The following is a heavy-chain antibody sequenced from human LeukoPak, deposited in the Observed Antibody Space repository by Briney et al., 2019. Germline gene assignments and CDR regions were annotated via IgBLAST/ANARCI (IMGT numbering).Heavy chain of an antibody. CDR3: ARHGDVRGVIYLIDY. CDR1: GDSVSSNR. CDR2: IHDSGSS. Sequence: SETLSLTCIVSGDSVSSNRWGWIRQSPGKGLEWIGYIHDSGSSSYNPSLKSRVTISVDMSKNQFSLRLASVTAADTPVYYCARHGDVRGVIYLIDYWGQGTLVAVSS. J-gene: IGHJ4*02. V-gene: IGHV4-59*08. D-gene: IGHD3-10*02.